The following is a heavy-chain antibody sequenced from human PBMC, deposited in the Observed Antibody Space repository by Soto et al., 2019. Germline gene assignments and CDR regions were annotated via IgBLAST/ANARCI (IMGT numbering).Heavy chain of an antibody. Sequence: PSETLSLTCTVSGGSISSGGYYWSWIRQHPGKGLEWIGYIYYSGSTYYNPSLKSRVTISVDTSKSQFSLKLSSVTAADTAVYYCARDKMVVAATLYYYYGMDVWGQGTTVTVSS. CDR2: IYYSGST. CDR3: ARDKMVVAATLYYYYGMDV. CDR1: GGSISSGGYY. J-gene: IGHJ6*02. D-gene: IGHD2-15*01. V-gene: IGHV4-31*03.